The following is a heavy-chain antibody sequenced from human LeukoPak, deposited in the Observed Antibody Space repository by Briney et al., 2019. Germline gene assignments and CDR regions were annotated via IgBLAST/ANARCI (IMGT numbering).Heavy chain of an antibody. V-gene: IGHV1-18*01. D-gene: IGHD3-3*01. Sequence: ASVKVSCKASVYTFTSYGISWVRQAPGEGREWLGWISAYNGKPNYARTPKGRVTMTTDASTSSVYMELRSLTSDDTAVYYCARDPTYYDCWSGYSTEYYFDYWGQGTLVTVSS. J-gene: IGHJ4*02. CDR2: ISAYNGKP. CDR1: VYTFTSYG. CDR3: ARDPTYYDCWSGYSTEYYFDY.